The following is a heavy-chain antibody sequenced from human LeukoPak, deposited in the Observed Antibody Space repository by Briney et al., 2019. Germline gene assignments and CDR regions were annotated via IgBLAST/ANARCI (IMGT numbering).Heavy chain of an antibody. CDR1: GFTFSSYW. CDR2: IKQDGSEK. CDR3: ARREGFWSGSAGDYYYYMDV. V-gene: IGHV3-7*01. D-gene: IGHD3-3*01. J-gene: IGHJ6*03. Sequence: GGSLRLSCAASGFTFSSYWMSWVRQAPGKGLEWVANIKQDGSEKYYVDSVKGRFTISRDNAKNSLYLQMNSLRAEDTAVYYCARREGFWSGSAGDYYYYMDVWGKGTTVTVSS.